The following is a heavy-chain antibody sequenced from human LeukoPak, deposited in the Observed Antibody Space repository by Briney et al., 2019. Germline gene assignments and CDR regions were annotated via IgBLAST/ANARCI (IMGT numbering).Heavy chain of an antibody. CDR1: GCTFSSYS. V-gene: IGHV3-21*01. Sequence: PGGSLRLSCAASGCTFSSYSMNWVRQAPGKGLEWVSSISSSSSYIYYADSVKGRFTISRDNAKNSLYLQMNSLRAEDTAVYYCARGEYYYDSSGYPDHFDYWGQGTLVTVSS. CDR2: ISSSSSYI. J-gene: IGHJ4*02. CDR3: ARGEYYYDSSGYPDHFDY. D-gene: IGHD3-22*01.